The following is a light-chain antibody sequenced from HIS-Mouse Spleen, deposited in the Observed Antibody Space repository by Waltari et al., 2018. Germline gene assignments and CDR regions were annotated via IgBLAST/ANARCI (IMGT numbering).Light chain of an antibody. J-gene: IGKJ2*01. CDR1: QSISSY. CDR3: QQSYSTLMYT. CDR2: AAS. Sequence: DIQMTQSPSSLSASVGDRVTITCRASQSISSYLNWYQQKPGKAPKLLIYAASSLQSGVPSRFIGSGSGTDFTLTISSLQPEDFATYYCQQSYSTLMYTFGQGTKLEIK. V-gene: IGKV1-39*01.